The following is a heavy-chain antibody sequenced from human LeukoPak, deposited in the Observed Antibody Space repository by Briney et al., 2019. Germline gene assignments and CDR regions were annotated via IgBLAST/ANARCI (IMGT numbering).Heavy chain of an antibody. CDR2: ISYDGTYK. D-gene: IGHD6-13*01. CDR1: GFTFTSYG. J-gene: IGHJ4*02. V-gene: IGHV3-30*18. Sequence: GGSLRLSCAASGFTFTSYGMHWVRQAPGEGLEWVAVISYDGTYKYYAGSVKGRFTISRDDSKNTLYLQTNSLRAEDTAVYYCAKDRDSSWYSGCFDYWGQGTLVTVSS. CDR3: AKDRDSSWYSGCFDY.